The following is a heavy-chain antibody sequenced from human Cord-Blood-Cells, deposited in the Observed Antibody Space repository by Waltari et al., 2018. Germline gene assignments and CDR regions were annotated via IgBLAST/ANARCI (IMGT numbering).Heavy chain of an antibody. J-gene: IGHJ4*02. V-gene: IGHV4-34*01. Sequence: QVQLQQWGAGLLKPSETLSLTRAVYGGSFSGYYWRWSRQPPGKGQEWIGEINHSGSTNYNPSLKSRVTISVDTSKNQFSLKLSSVTAADTAVYYCARGRGALGYWGQGTLVTVSS. D-gene: IGHD3-16*01. CDR2: INHSGST. CDR3: ARGRGALGY. CDR1: GGSFSGYY.